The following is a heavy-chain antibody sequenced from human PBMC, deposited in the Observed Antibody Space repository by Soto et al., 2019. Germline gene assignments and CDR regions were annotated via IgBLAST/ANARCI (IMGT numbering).Heavy chain of an antibody. CDR3: ARAKYDYIWGSYHPFDQ. Sequence: QVQLVQSGAEVKKPGASVRLSCKVSGKSFDNFAVHWVRQTPGQRPEWMGRINVGDDKTKYSEKFQGRVIVSDDTSATTSYMELRASSSEDTAVYYCARAKYDYIWGSYHPFDQWAQGAQVTVAS. CDR1: GKSFDNFA. V-gene: IGHV1-3*01. J-gene: IGHJ4*02. D-gene: IGHD3-16*02. CDR2: INVGDDKT.